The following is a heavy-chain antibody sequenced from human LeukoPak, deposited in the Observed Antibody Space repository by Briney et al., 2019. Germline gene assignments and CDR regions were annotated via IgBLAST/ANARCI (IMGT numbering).Heavy chain of an antibody. V-gene: IGHV1-46*01. J-gene: IGHJ4*02. CDR2: IDPSGGSR. Sequence: ASVKVSCKASGYTFTRYYIHWMRQAPGQGLEWMGVIDPSGGSRSFAQKFQGRVTMTRDTSTSTVYMELSSLRSEDTAVYYCANDDTAIGPFDYWGQGTLVTVSS. CDR1: GYTFTRYY. CDR3: ANDDTAIGPFDY. D-gene: IGHD5-18*01.